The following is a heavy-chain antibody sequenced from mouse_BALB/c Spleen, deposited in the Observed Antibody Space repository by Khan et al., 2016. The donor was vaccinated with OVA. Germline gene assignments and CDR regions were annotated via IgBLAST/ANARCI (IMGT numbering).Heavy chain of an antibody. Sequence: EVKLLESGPGLVKPSQSLSLTCTVTGYSITSGYAWNWIRQFPGNKLEWMGYISYSGGTSYNPSLKSRISITRDPSKNQFFLQLNSVTTEDTATYYCARGNYYGYYFDYGGQGTPLTVSS. V-gene: IGHV3-2*02. CDR3: ARGNYYGYYFDY. D-gene: IGHD1-1*01. J-gene: IGHJ2*01. CDR1: GYSITSGYA. CDR2: ISYSGGT.